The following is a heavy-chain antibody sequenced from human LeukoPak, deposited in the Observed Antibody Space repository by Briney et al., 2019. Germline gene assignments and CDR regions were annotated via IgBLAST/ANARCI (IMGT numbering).Heavy chain of an antibody. CDR3: AKDHTVVVVVAATPATDY. CDR1: GFTFSTYA. Sequence: PGGSLRLSCAASGFTFSTYAMSWARQAPGKGLEWVSAVNGRGYSTYYADSVKGRFTISRDNSKNTLYLQMNSLRAEDTAVYYCAKDHTVVVVVAATPATDYWGQGTLVTVSS. CDR2: VNGRGYST. J-gene: IGHJ4*02. D-gene: IGHD2-15*01. V-gene: IGHV3-23*01.